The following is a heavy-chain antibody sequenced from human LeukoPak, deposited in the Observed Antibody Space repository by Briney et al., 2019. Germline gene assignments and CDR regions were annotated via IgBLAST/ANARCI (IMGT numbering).Heavy chain of an antibody. V-gene: IGHV3-7*03. J-gene: IGHJ4*02. CDR3: ATPLDYYDSSGYHQGGD. CDR1: GFTLSGFW. CDR2: IKEDGSKK. Sequence: PGGSLRLSCAVSGFTLSGFWMTWVRQAPGKGLEWVANIKEDGSKKNYEDSVKGRFTIFRDNAKNSLYLQMNSLRAEDTAVYYCATPLDYYDSSGYHQGGDWGQGTLVTVSS. D-gene: IGHD3-22*01.